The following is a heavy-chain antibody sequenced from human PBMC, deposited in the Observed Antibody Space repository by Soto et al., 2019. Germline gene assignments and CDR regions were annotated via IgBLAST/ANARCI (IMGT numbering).Heavy chain of an antibody. CDR3: AKQEQCLVRPHIDY. D-gene: IGHD6-19*01. Sequence: QVQLVESGGGVVQPGRSLRLSCAASGFTFSSYGMHWVRQAPGKGLEWVAVISYDGSNKYYADSVKGRFTISRDNSKNTLYLQMNRLRDEDTAVYYCAKQEQCLVRPHIDYWGQGTLVTVSS. CDR2: ISYDGSNK. J-gene: IGHJ4*02. V-gene: IGHV3-30*18. CDR1: GFTFSSYG.